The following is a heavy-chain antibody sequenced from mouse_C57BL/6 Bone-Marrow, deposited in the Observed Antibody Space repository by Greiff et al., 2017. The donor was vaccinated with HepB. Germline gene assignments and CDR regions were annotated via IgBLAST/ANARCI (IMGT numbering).Heavy chain of an antibody. CDR1: GYAFTNYL. V-gene: IGHV1-54*01. CDR2: INPGSGGT. CDR3: ARWAFYYYGSSPFDY. J-gene: IGHJ2*01. Sequence: VQVVESGAELVRPGTSVKVSCKASGYAFTNYLIEWVKQRPGQGLEWIGVINPGSGGTNYNEKFKGKATLTADKSSSTAYMQLSSLTSEDSAVYFCARWAFYYYGSSPFDYWGQGTTLTVSS. D-gene: IGHD1-1*01.